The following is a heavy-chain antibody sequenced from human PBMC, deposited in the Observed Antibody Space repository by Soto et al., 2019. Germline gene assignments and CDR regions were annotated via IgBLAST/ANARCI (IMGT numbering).Heavy chain of an antibody. CDR2: IYYSGST. D-gene: IGHD3-3*01. Sequence: KTSETLSLTCTVSGGSVSSGSYYWVWIRHPPGKGLEWIGYIYYSGSTNYNPSLKSRVTISVDTSKNQFSLKLSSVTAADTAVYYCASGPYYDFWSGYPPDVTIDWGQGTLVTVSS. CDR3: ASGPYYDFWSGYPPDVTID. CDR1: GGSVSSGSYY. V-gene: IGHV4-61*01. J-gene: IGHJ4*02.